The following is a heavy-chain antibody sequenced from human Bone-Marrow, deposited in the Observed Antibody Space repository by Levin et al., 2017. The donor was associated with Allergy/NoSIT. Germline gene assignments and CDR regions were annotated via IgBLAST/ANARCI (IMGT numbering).Heavy chain of an antibody. D-gene: IGHD6-13*01. J-gene: IGHJ6*02. V-gene: IGHV3-7*01. CDR1: GFTFSSYW. CDR3: ARVGYQYGMDV. CDR2: IKQDGSEK. Sequence: GESLKISCAASGFTFSSYWMSWVRQAPGKGLEWVANIKQDGSEKYYVDSVKGRFTISRDNAKNSLYLQMNSLRAEDTAVYYCARVGYQYGMDVWGQGTTVTVSS.